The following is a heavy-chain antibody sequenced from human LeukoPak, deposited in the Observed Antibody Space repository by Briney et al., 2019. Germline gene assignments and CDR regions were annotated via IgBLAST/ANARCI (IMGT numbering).Heavy chain of an antibody. CDR3: ARERDSGSYYVDY. J-gene: IGHJ4*02. Sequence: PGGSLRLSCAASGFTFSTYAMSWVRQAPGKGLKWVSSISGSGDATYYADSGKGRFTISRDNSKNTLYLQMNSLRAEDTAVYYCARERDSGSYYVDYWGQGTLVTVSS. D-gene: IGHD1-26*01. CDR2: ISGSGDAT. CDR1: GFTFSTYA. V-gene: IGHV3-23*01.